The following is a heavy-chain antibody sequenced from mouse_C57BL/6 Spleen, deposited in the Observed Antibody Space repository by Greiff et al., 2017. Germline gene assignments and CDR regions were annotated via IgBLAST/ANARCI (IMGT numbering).Heavy chain of an antibody. CDR3: ARLLSYAMDY. V-gene: IGHV5-6*01. CDR1: GFTFSSYG. J-gene: IGHJ4*01. Sequence: EVMLVESGGDLVKPGGSLKLSCAASGFTFSSYGMSWVRQTPDKRLEWVATISSGGSYTYYPDSVKGRFTISRDNAKNTLYLQMSSLKSEDTAMYYCARLLSYAMDYWGQGTSVTVSS. CDR2: ISSGGSYT.